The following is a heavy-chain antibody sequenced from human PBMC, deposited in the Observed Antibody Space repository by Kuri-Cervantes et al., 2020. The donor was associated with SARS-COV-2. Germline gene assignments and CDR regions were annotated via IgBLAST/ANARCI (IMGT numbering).Heavy chain of an antibody. CDR3: ARMRIAAAGTGWFDP. CDR1: GYSISSGYY. CDR2: IYHSGST. J-gene: IGHJ5*02. V-gene: IGHV4-38-2*01. Sequence: GSLRLSCAVSGYSISSGYYWGWIRQPPGKGLEWIGSIYHSGSTYYNPSLKSRVTISVDTSKNQFSLKLSSVTAADTAVYYCARMRIAAAGTGWFDPWGQGTRVT. D-gene: IGHD6-13*01.